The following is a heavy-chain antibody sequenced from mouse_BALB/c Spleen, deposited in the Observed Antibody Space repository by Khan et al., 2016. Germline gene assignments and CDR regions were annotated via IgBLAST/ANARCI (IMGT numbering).Heavy chain of an antibody. CDR2: INSNGGST. Sequence: EVELVESGGGLVQPGGSLKLSCAASGFTFSSYGMSWVRQTPDKRLELVATINSNGGSTYYPDSVKGRFTISRDNAKNTLYLQMRSLKSEDTAMYYCARMARTINWCQGTTLTVSS. CDR1: GFTFSSYG. CDR3: ARMARTIN. J-gene: IGHJ2*01. V-gene: IGHV5-6-3*01.